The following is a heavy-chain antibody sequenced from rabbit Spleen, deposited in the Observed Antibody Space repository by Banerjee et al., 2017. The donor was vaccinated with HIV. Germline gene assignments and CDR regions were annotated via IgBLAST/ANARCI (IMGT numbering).Heavy chain of an antibody. V-gene: IGHV1S45*01. D-gene: IGHD1-1*01. J-gene: IGHJ6*01. Sequence: QEQLEESGGDLVKPEGSLTLTCTASGVSFSSSSYMCWVRQAPGKGLEWIACIDSGSSGFTYFATWAKGRFTISKTSSTTVTLQMTRLTAADTATYFCARDTSSSFSSYGMDLWGQGTLVTVS. CDR1: GVSFSSSSY. CDR3: ARDTSSSFSSYGMDL. CDR2: IDSGSSGFT.